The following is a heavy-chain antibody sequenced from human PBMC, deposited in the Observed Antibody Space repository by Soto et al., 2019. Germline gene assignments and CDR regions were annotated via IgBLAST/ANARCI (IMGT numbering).Heavy chain of an antibody. V-gene: IGHV1-46*03. CDR3: ARDWNDYGDQIPFDY. CDR2: INPSGGST. D-gene: IGHD4-17*01. Sequence: GASVKVSCKASGYTFTSYYMHWVRQAPGQGLEWMGIINPSGGSTSYAQKFQGRVTMTRDTSTSTVYMELSSLRSEDTAVYYCARDWNDYGDQIPFDYWGQGTLVTVSS. J-gene: IGHJ4*02. CDR1: GYTFTSYY.